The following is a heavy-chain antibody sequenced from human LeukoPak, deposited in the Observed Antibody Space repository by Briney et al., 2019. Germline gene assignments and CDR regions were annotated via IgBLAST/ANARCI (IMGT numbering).Heavy chain of an antibody. Sequence: PGGSLRLSCAASGFTFSSYAMSWVRQAPGKGLEWVSAISGSGGSTYYADSVRGRFTISRDNSKNTLYLQMNSLRAEDTAVYYCAKSMNTAMVTSSGYWGQGTLVTVSS. CDR3: AKSMNTAMVTSSGY. D-gene: IGHD5-18*01. CDR1: GFTFSSYA. V-gene: IGHV3-23*01. J-gene: IGHJ4*02. CDR2: ISGSGGST.